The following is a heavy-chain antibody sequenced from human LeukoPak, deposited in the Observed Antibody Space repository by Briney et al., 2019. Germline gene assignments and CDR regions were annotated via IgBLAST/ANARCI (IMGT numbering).Heavy chain of an antibody. CDR3: AREHPGGAFDI. D-gene: IGHD3-10*01. J-gene: IGHJ3*02. Sequence: ASVKVSCKASGYVFTSYFLHWVRQAPGQGVEWMVLISPSDGNTNYAQKFQGRVTMTRDTSTSTVYMELSSLRSEDTATYFCAREHPGGAFDIWGQGTMVTVSS. V-gene: IGHV1-46*01. CDR1: GYVFTSYF. CDR2: ISPSDGNT.